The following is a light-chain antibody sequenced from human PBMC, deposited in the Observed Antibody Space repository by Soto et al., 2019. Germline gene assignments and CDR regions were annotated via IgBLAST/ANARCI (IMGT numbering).Light chain of an antibody. CDR1: QALSNY. CDR2: SAN. Sequence: QLTQSPSVMSASVGDPSTITRRASQALSNYLAWYQQKPWKAPDLLIYSANRLESGVPSRFSGSGSVTEFTLTISSLQPEDFATYYCLPHKSYPRTVGPGTKVEI. V-gene: IGKV1-9*01. J-gene: IGKJ1*01. CDR3: LPHKSYPRT.